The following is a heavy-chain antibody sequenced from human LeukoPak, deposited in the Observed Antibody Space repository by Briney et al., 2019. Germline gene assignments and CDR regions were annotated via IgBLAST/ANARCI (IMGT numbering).Heavy chain of an antibody. Sequence: SETLSLTCAVYGGSFSGYYWSWIRQPPGKGLEWIGEINHSGSTNYNPSLKSRVTISVDTSKNQFSLRLSSVTAADTAVYYCARNRKYNWNAYYYYYYMDVWGKGTTVTISS. CDR3: ARNRKYNWNAYYYYYYMDV. J-gene: IGHJ6*03. D-gene: IGHD1-1*01. CDR1: GGSFSGYY. V-gene: IGHV4-34*01. CDR2: INHSGST.